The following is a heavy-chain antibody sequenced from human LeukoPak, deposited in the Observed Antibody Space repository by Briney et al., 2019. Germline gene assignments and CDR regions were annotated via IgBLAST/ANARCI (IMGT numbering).Heavy chain of an antibody. CDR2: ISGGGGST. V-gene: IGHV3-23*01. D-gene: IGHD5-18*01. CDR1: GFTFSSYA. J-gene: IGHJ1*01. Sequence: GGSLRLSCAASGFTFSSYAMNWVRQAPGTGLEWVSVISGGGGSTYYADSVKGRFTISRDNSKNTLYLQMNSLRAEDTAVYYCAKKGGYSYGYQYFHHWGQGTLVTVSS. CDR3: AKKGGYSYGYQYFHH.